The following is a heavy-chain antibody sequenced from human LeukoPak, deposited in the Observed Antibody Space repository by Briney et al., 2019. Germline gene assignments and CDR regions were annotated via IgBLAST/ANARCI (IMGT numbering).Heavy chain of an antibody. Sequence: GGSLRLSCATSGLTFSIYAMTWARQAPGKGLEWVSSISGRGGGTYYADSVAGYLTTATDTSKNTMYLQMTSRRADDTAIYFCAQGGVGFLGGGYWGQGTLVTVSS. J-gene: IGHJ4*02. CDR3: AQGGVGFLGGGY. V-gene: IGHV3-23*01. CDR2: ISGRGGGT. D-gene: IGHD3-3*01. CDR1: GLTFSIYA.